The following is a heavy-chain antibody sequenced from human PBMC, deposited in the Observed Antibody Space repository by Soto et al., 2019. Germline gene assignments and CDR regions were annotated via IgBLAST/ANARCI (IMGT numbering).Heavy chain of an antibody. CDR2: IIPVLATP. CDR3: ASSAGLDHLLNYYGLNV. CDR1: GGTFTSPA. D-gene: IGHD6-13*01. Sequence: QVLLVQSSAEVKKPGSSVKVSCKASGGTFTSPAFSWVRQAPGQGLEWMGGIIPVLATPNYAQKFQARLPVTADASTTTVHMELSSLRSDDPAVYYCASSAGLDHLLNYYGLNVWGQGTTGTVS. V-gene: IGHV1-69*01. J-gene: IGHJ6*02.